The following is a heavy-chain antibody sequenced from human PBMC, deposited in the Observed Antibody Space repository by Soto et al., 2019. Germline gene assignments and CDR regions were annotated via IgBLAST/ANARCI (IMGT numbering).Heavy chain of an antibody. CDR3: GENVLAGTEDDVDV. CDR1: GFNLSSYT. Sequence: EEQLVESGGGLVKPGGSLRLSCVASGFNLSSYTMSWVRQAPGKGLEWVSSIGISIGYIYYGESVTGRFTISRDNATNSLSLQMNGLRAADAGVYLCGENVLAGTEDDVDVWGQGTMVTVYS. CDR2: IGISIGYI. J-gene: IGHJ3*01. D-gene: IGHD6-13*01. V-gene: IGHV3-21*01.